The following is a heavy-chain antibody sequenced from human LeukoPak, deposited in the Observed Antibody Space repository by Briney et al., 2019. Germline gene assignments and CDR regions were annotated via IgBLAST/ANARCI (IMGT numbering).Heavy chain of an antibody. J-gene: IGHJ6*03. V-gene: IGHV3-23*01. CDR3: ASMDVVHYYYMDV. Sequence: GGSLRLSCAASGFTFSSYAMSWVRQAPGKGPEWVSAISGSGGSTYYADSVKGRFTISRDNSKNTLYLQMNSLRAEDTAVYYCASMDVVHYYYMDVWGKGTTVTVSS. CDR2: ISGSGGST. CDR1: GFTFSSYA. D-gene: IGHD2-2*01.